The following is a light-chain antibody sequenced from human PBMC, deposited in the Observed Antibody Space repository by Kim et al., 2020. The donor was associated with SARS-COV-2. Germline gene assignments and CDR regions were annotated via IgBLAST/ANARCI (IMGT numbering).Light chain of an antibody. CDR1: SANIGSNF. CDR3: AAWDDGVSGVV. J-gene: IGLJ2*01. V-gene: IGLV1-47*02. Sequence: GQGVTFDSGGSSANIGSNFVYWYQQLAGSAPKLIIESNKQRTSGVPDRFSGSKSGTSAALAISGLGSEDEADYHCAAWDDGVSGVVFGGGTQQTVL. CDR2: SNK.